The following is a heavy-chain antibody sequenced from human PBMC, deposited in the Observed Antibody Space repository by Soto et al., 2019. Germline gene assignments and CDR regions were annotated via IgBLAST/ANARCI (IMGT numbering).Heavy chain of an antibody. CDR2: IYHSGIT. D-gene: IGHD3-10*01. CDR3: ARMGSSGSYHNVLDK. Sequence: GKGLEWIGYIYHSGITNYNPALKSRVTISVDTSKNQFSLKLSSVTAAETAVYYCARMGSSGSYHNVLDKWGQGTLVTVSS. J-gene: IGHJ4*02. V-gene: IGHV4-59*08.